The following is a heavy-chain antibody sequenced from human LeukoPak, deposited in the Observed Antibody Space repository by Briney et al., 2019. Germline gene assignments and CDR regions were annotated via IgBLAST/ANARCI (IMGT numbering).Heavy chain of an antibody. J-gene: IGHJ6*02. CDR2: ITSGGSTI. V-gene: IGHV3-11*01. Sequence: PGGSLRLSCAASGFTFSDYNMNWVRQAPGKGLEWVSYITSGGSTIHHADSVKGRFTISRDNAKKTLYLQMNSLRAEDTAVYYCARSIGLTGGGVDVWGQGTTVTVS. D-gene: IGHD3-9*01. CDR3: ARSIGLTGGGVDV. CDR1: GFTFSDYN.